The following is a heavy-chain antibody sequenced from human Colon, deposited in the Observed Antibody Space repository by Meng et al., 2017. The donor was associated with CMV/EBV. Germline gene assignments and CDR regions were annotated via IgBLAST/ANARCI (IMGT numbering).Heavy chain of an antibody. J-gene: IGHJ3*01. CDR2: IKPDGTEK. CDR1: GFTFSASW. Sequence: GGSLRLSCAASGFTFSASWMTWVRQNPGQGLEWVANIKPDGTEKNYVDSVKGRFTTFRDNAKNSLYLQMSTLRAEDTAVYYCVKAWRMGGPLSAFDVWGQGTMVTVSS. V-gene: IGHV3-7*01. CDR3: VKAWRMGGPLSAFDV. D-gene: IGHD1-26*01.